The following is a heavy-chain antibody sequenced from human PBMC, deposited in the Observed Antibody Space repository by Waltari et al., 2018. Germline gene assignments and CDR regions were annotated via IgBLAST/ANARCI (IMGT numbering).Heavy chain of an antibody. Sequence: QVQLRESSPGLVKPSETLSLTCTVSGGSISSHYWSWIRQPPGKGLEWIGYIYYSGSTNYNPSLKSRVTISVDTSKNQFSQKLSSVTAADTAVYYCARRHSSSWYGWFDPWGQGTLVTVSS. CDR2: IYYSGST. D-gene: IGHD6-13*01. CDR3: ARRHSSSWYGWFDP. CDR1: GGSISSHY. V-gene: IGHV4-59*11. J-gene: IGHJ5*02.